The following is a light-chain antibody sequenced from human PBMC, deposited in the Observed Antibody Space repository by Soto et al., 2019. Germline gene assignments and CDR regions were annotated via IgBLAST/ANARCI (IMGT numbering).Light chain of an antibody. CDR3: CSYAGSYTNWV. Sequence: QSALTQPRSVSGSPGPSVTISCTGTSSDVGGYNYVSCYQQHPGKAPKLMIYDVSKRPSGVPDRFSGSKSGNTASLTISGLQAEDEAGYYCCSYAGSYTNWVFGGGTKVTVL. CDR2: DVS. V-gene: IGLV2-11*01. J-gene: IGLJ3*02. CDR1: SSDVGGYNY.